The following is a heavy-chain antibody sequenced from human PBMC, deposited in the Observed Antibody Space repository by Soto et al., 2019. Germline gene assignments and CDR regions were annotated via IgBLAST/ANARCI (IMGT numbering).Heavy chain of an antibody. D-gene: IGHD1-26*01. CDR1: GYSFIRYY. CDR3: ASPIGGSYNALDI. Sequence: ASVKVSCKASGYSFIRYYMHWVRQAPGQGLQWMGIINPSGSITTYAQKFQGRVTMTRDTSTSTVYMELSSLTSDDTAVYCCASPIGGSYNALDIWGQGTMVTVSS. J-gene: IGHJ3*02. V-gene: IGHV1-46*01. CDR2: INPSGSIT.